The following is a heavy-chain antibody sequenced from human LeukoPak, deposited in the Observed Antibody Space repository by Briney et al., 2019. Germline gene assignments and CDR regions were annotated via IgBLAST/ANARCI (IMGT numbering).Heavy chain of an antibody. J-gene: IGHJ3*02. D-gene: IGHD4-11*01. CDR1: GFTFSSYS. CDR3: ARWGTGVTTLNAFDM. V-gene: IGHV3-21*01. CDR2: ISSSSSYI. Sequence: PGGSLRLSCAASGFTFSSYSMNWVRQAPGKGLEWVSSISSSSSYIYYADSVKGRFTISRDNAKNSLYLQMNSLRAEDTAVYYCARWGTGVTTLNAFDMWGQGTMVTVSS.